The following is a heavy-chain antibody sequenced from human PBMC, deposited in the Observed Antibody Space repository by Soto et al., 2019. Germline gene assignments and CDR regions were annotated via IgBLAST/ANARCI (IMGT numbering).Heavy chain of an antibody. CDR3: ARTSVSNYNWFDP. CDR1: GYTFTDYD. D-gene: IGHD4-4*01. CDR2: ISVDNGNT. J-gene: IGHJ5*02. V-gene: IGHV1-18*01. Sequence: QGQLVQSGAEVKKPGASVKVSCKASGYTFTDYDISWVRQAPGQGLEWMGWISVDNGNTKYVESLQGRVTMTTDTHSSTAYLEVRSLRSDDTAVYYCARTSVSNYNWFDPWGQGTLVAVSS.